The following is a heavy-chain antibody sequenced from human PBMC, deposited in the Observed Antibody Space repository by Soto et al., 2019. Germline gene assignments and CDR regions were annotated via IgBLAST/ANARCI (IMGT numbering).Heavy chain of an antibody. Sequence: GASVKVSCKAPGYTFTSYYMHWVRQAPGQGLEWMGIVNPSGGSTSYAQKFQGRVTMTRDTSTSTVYMELSSLRSEDTAVYYCARDPSIAVAGTSSDYWGQGTLVTVSS. CDR2: VNPSGGST. J-gene: IGHJ4*02. CDR3: ARDPSIAVAGTSSDY. CDR1: GYTFTSYY. D-gene: IGHD6-19*01. V-gene: IGHV1-46*03.